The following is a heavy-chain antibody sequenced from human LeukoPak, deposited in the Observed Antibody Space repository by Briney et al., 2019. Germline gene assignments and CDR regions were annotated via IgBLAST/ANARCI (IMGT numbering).Heavy chain of an antibody. V-gene: IGHV4-59*01. Sequence: SETLSLTCTVSGGSISSYYWNWIRQPPGKGLEWIGYIYYIGSTNYNPSLKSRVTISVDTSKNQFSLKLSSVTAADTAVYYCARRYYYGSGSYYSHYFDYWGQGTLVTVSS. J-gene: IGHJ4*02. CDR1: GGSISSYY. D-gene: IGHD3-10*01. CDR3: ARRYYYGSGSYYSHYFDY. CDR2: IYYIGST.